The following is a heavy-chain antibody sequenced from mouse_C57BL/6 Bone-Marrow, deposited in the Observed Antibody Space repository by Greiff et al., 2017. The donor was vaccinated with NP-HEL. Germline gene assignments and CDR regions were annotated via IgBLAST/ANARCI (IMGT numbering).Heavy chain of an antibody. D-gene: IGHD1-1*01. Sequence: QVQLQQPGAELVMPGASVKLSCKASGYTFTSYWMHWVKQRPGQGLEWIGEIDPSDSYTNYNQKFKGKSTLTVDKSSSTAYMQLSSLTSEDSAVYYCARTTVVASYYFAYWGQGTTLTVSS. CDR1: GYTFTSYW. J-gene: IGHJ2*01. V-gene: IGHV1-69*01. CDR2: IDPSDSYT. CDR3: ARTTVVASYYFAY.